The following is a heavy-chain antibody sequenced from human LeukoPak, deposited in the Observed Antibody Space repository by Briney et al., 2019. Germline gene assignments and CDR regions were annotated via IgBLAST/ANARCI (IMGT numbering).Heavy chain of an antibody. Sequence: ASVKVSCKASGYTFTGYYMHWVRQAPGQGLEWMGWIKPNSGGTNYAQKFQGRVTMTRDTSISTAYMELSRLRYDDTAAYYCARDPGGSDWYGFSDYWGQGTLVTVSS. CDR1: GYTFTGYY. CDR3: ARDPGGSDWYGFSDY. D-gene: IGHD6-19*01. J-gene: IGHJ4*02. CDR2: IKPNSGGT. V-gene: IGHV1-2*02.